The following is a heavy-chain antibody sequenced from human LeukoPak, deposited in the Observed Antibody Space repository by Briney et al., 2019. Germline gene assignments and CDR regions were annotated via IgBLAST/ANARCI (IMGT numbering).Heavy chain of an antibody. D-gene: IGHD2-2*01. Sequence: GGSLRLSGAASGFIFSTYSMNWVRQAPGKGLEWVSYISSGSTTIYYAESVKGRFTISRDNAKNSLSLQMNSLRAEDTAVYYCARDSTPGGYYYDYGMDVWGQGTTVTVSS. V-gene: IGHV3-48*04. CDR1: GFIFSTYS. CDR2: ISSGSTTI. J-gene: IGHJ6*02. CDR3: ARDSTPGGYYYDYGMDV.